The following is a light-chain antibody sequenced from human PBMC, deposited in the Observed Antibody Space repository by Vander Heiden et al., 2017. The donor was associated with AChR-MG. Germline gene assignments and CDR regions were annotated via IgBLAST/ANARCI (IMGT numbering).Light chain of an antibody. J-gene: IGKJ2*01. CDR3: QQRSNWPPRYT. V-gene: IGKV3-11*01. Sequence: IVLTQSPATLSLSPGERATLSCRASQSVSSYLAWYQQKPGQAPRLLIYDASNRATGIPARFSGSGSWTDFTLTISSLEPEDFAVYYCQQRSNWPPRYTFGQGTKLEIK. CDR1: QSVSSY. CDR2: DAS.